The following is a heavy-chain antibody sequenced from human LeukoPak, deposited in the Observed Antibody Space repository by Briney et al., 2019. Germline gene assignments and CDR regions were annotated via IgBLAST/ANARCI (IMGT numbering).Heavy chain of an antibody. D-gene: IGHD2-8*01. Sequence: SETLSLTCTVSGGSISSSSYYWGWIRQPPGKGLEWIGSIYYSGNTYYNPSLKSRLTMSVDTSKNQISLKLSSVTAADTAVYYCASDAGLQSKRVFVYWGQGTLVTVSS. J-gene: IGHJ4*02. CDR3: ASDAGLQSKRVFVY. CDR1: GGSISSSSYY. CDR2: IYYSGNT. V-gene: IGHV4-39*01.